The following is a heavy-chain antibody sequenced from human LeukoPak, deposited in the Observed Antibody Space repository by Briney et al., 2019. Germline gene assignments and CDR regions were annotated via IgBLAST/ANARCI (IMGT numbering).Heavy chain of an antibody. V-gene: IGHV3-7*01. Sequence: PGGSLRLSCATSGFSFNTFWMNWVRRAPGKGLERVASINQGGTEKYYVDSVKGRFTISRDNAKNSLYLQMYGLTAEDTAVYYCARDGPPAGLYFDNWGQGTLVTVSS. D-gene: IGHD2-2*01. CDR1: GFSFNTFW. CDR3: ARDGPPAGLYFDN. CDR2: INQGGTEK. J-gene: IGHJ4*02.